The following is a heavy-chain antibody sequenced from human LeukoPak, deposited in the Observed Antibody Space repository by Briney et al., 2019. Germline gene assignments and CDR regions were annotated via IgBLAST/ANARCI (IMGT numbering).Heavy chain of an antibody. Sequence: GGSLRLSCAASGFTFSSYGMSWVRQGPGKGLEWVSDINTSGGHSFYADSVKGRFTISRDNSKNTLYLQMNSLRAEDTAVYYCAKDLGSGLLYYFDYWGQGTRVTVSS. J-gene: IGHJ4*02. D-gene: IGHD3-10*01. CDR1: GFTFSSYG. V-gene: IGHV3-23*01. CDR3: AKDLGSGLLYYFDY. CDR2: INTSGGHS.